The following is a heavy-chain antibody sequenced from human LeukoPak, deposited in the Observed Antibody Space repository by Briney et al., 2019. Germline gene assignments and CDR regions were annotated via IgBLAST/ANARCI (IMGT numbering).Heavy chain of an antibody. Sequence: PGGSLRLSCVASGFTFSHHTMAWVRQAPGKGLEWVSSISSSSTYIYQPDSLRGRVTISRDNARNSLYLQMDSLRAEDTAVYFCARERGGYYGSGSYYNVFDYWGQGTLVTVSS. CDR2: ISSSSTYI. V-gene: IGHV3-21*01. CDR1: GFTFSHHT. CDR3: ARERGGYYGSGSYYNVFDY. J-gene: IGHJ4*02. D-gene: IGHD3-10*01.